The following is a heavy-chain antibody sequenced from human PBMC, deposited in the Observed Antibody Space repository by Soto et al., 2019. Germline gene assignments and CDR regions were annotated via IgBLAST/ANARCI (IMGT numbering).Heavy chain of an antibody. J-gene: IGHJ6*02. CDR3: ARSTLYYDILTGYYIDYYHYGMDV. CDR1: GGSISSGGYS. Sequence: SETLSLTCAVSGGSISSGGYSWSWIRQPPGKGLEWIGYIYHSGSTYYNPSLKSRVTISVDRSKNQFSLKLSSVTAADTAVYYCARSTLYYDILTGYYIDYYHYGMDVWGQGTTVTVSS. V-gene: IGHV4-30-2*01. D-gene: IGHD3-9*01. CDR2: IYHSGST.